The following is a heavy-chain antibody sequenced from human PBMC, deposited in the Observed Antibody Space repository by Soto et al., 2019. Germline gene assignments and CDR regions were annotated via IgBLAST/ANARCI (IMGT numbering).Heavy chain of an antibody. CDR2: IYYTGST. J-gene: IGHJ4*02. V-gene: IGHV4-59*01. CDR3: AGAPNWAYFDY. D-gene: IGHD7-27*01. CDR1: SGSIRNYY. Sequence: SETLCHRSSVFSGSIRNYYWSWIRQPPGKGLEWIGYIYYTGSTNYNPSLKTRVAISMDTSKNQFSLNLSSVTAADTAVYYCAGAPNWAYFDYWGQGTLVTVSS.